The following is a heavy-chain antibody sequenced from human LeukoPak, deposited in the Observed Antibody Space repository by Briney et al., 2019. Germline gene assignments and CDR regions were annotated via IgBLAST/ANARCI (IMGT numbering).Heavy chain of an antibody. D-gene: IGHD2-2*01. CDR2: IIPIFGTA. V-gene: IGHV1-69*13. Sequence: ASVKVSCKASGGTFSSYAISWVRQAPGQGLEWMGGIIPIFGTANYAQKFQGRVTITADESTSTAYMELSSLRSEDTAVYYCARCVVPAATTCWFDPWGQGTLVTVSS. CDR3: ARCVVPAATTCWFDP. J-gene: IGHJ5*02. CDR1: GGTFSSYA.